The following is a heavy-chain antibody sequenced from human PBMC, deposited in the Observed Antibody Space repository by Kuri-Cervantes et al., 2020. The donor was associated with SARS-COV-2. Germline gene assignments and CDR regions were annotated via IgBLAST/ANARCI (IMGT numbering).Heavy chain of an antibody. V-gene: IGHV1-69*06. CDR3: ASSEWCRGIAAAGIRERSGPNYYYYYMDV. Sequence: SVKVSCKASGCTLSSYAISWVRQAPGQGLEWMGGIIRICGTANYAQKFQGRVTITADKSTSTAYTELSSLRSEDTAVYYCASSEWCRGIAAAGIRERSGPNYYYYYMDVWGKGTTVTVSS. J-gene: IGHJ6*03. D-gene: IGHD6-13*01. CDR2: IIRICGTA. CDR1: GCTLSSYA.